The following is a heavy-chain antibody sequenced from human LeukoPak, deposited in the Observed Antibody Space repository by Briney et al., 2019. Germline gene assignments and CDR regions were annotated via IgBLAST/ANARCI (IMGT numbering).Heavy chain of an antibody. Sequence: GGSLRLSCAASGFMFSSNWMTWVRQAPGKGLEWVANIKQDGGESYYVDSVKGRFTISRENAKNSLYLQMNNLRAEDTAVYYCARDYYENIAHSHMLPFWGQGTLVTVSS. CDR2: IKQDGGES. J-gene: IGHJ4*02. V-gene: IGHV3-7*03. D-gene: IGHD1-26*01. CDR1: GFMFSSNW. CDR3: ARDYYENIAHSHMLPF.